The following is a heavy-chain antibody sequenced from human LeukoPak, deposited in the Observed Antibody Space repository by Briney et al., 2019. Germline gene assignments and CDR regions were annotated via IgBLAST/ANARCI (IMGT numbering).Heavy chain of an antibody. CDR3: ARAKYYYDSSGFVDDAFDI. J-gene: IGHJ3*02. CDR2: IYYSGST. Sequence: SETLSLTCTVSGGSISSSSYYWGWLRQPPGKGLEWIGSIYYSGSTYYNPSLKSRFTISVDTSKNQFSLKLSSVTAADTAVYYCARAKYYYDSSGFVDDAFDIWGQGTMVTVSS. V-gene: IGHV4-39*01. CDR1: GGSISSSSYY. D-gene: IGHD3-22*01.